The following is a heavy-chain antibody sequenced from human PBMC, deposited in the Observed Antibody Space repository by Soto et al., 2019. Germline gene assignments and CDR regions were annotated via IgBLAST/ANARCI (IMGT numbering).Heavy chain of an antibody. CDR3: AKGRYDFWSPYYFDS. Sequence: EVQLVESGGRLVQPGRSLRLSCVGTGLNFDDFAMHWVRQAPGKGLEWVSGITWNSRVLAYADFVKGRFTISRDNARNSLYLQMDSLRDEDTALYYCAKGRYDFWSPYYFDSWGQGTLVTVSS. J-gene: IGHJ4*02. CDR2: ITWNSRVL. D-gene: IGHD3-3*01. CDR1: GLNFDDFA. V-gene: IGHV3-9*01.